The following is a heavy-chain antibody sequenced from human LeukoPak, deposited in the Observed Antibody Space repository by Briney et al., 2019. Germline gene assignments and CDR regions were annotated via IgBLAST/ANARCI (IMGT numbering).Heavy chain of an antibody. J-gene: IGHJ6*02. Sequence: PSETLSLTCTVSGGSISSYYWSWIRQPPGKGLEWIGYIYYSGSINYNPSLKSRVTISVDTSKNQFSLKLSSVTAADTAVYYCARVEYSYGYYYYYGMDVWGQGTTVTVSS. V-gene: IGHV4-59*01. CDR1: GGSISSYY. CDR2: IYYSGSI. D-gene: IGHD5-18*01. CDR3: ARVEYSYGYYYYYGMDV.